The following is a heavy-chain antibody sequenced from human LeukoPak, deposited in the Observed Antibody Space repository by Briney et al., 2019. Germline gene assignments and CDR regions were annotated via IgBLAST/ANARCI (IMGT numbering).Heavy chain of an antibody. CDR2: ISYGGSNK. J-gene: IGHJ4*02. CDR3: ARSVVVAATACDY. CDR1: GFTFSSYG. Sequence: GGSLRLSCAASGFTFSSYGMHWVRQAPGKGLEWVAVISYGGSNKYYADSVKGRFTISRDNAKNSLYLQMNSLRAEDTAVYYCARSVVVAATACDYWGQGTLVTVSS. V-gene: IGHV3-30*03. D-gene: IGHD2-15*01.